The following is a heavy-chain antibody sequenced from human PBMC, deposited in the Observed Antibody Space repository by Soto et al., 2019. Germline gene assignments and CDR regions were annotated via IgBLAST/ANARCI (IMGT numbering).Heavy chain of an antibody. J-gene: IGHJ3*02. D-gene: IGHD3-22*01. CDR3: ARDLTFNYYDSSGYFPDAFDI. V-gene: IGHV3-21*01. CDR2: ISSSSSYI. Sequence: PGGSLRLSCAASGFTFSSYSMNWVLQAPGKWLEWVSSISSSSSYIYYADSVKGRFTISRDNAKNSLYLQMNSLRAEDTAVYYCARDLTFNYYDSSGYFPDAFDIWGQGTMVTVSS. CDR1: GFTFSSYS.